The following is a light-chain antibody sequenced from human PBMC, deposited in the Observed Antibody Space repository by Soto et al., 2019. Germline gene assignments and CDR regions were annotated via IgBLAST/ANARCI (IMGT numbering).Light chain of an antibody. CDR2: LNSDGSH. J-gene: IGLJ2*01. CDR3: QTWGTGIRV. CDR1: SGHSSYA. V-gene: IGLV4-69*01. Sequence: QLVLTQSPSASASLGASVKLTCTLSSGHSSYAIAWHQQQPEKGPRYLMKLNSDGSHSKGDGIPDRFSGPSAGAERYLTISRLQSEDEADYYWQTWGTGIRVFGGGTKLTVL.